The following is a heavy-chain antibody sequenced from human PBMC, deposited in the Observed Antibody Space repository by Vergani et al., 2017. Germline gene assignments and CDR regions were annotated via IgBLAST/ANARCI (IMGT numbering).Heavy chain of an antibody. CDR2: ISSSGSTI. V-gene: IGHV3-48*03. J-gene: IGHJ3*02. CDR1: GFTFSSYE. Sequence: EVQLVESGGGLVQPGGSLRLSCAASGFTFSSYEMNWVRQAPGKGLEWVSYISSSGSTIYYADSVKGRFTISRDNAKNSLYLQMNSLRAEDTAVYYCARARSDIAARLTVDAFDIWGQGTMVTVSS. D-gene: IGHD6-6*01. CDR3: ARARSDIAARLTVDAFDI.